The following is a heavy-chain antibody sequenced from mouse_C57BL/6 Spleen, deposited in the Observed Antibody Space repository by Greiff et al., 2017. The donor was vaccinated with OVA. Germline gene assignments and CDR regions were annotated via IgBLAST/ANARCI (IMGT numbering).Heavy chain of an antibody. J-gene: IGHJ2*01. D-gene: IGHD1-1*01. CDR3: ARSHYGSSSYDFDY. CDR1: GYTFTSYW. V-gene: IGHV1-52*01. Sequence: QVQLQQSGAELVRPGSSVKLSCKASGYTFTSYWMHWVKQRPIQGLEWIGNIDPSDSETHYNQKFKDKATLTVDKSSSTAYMQLSSLTSEDSAVYYCARSHYGSSSYDFDYWGQGTTLTVSS. CDR2: IDPSDSET.